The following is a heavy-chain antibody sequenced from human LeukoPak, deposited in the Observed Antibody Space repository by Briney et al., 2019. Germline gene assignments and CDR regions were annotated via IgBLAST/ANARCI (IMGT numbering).Heavy chain of an antibody. CDR2: ISWNSGSI. Sequence: GGSLRLSCAASGFTFDDYAMHWVRQAPGKGLEWVSGISWNSGSIDYADSVKGRFTISRDNAKSSLYLQMSSLRAEDTALYYCAKDRMTSGWYFVDYWGQGTLVTVSS. CDR3: AKDRMTSGWYFVDY. V-gene: IGHV3-9*01. CDR1: GFTFDDYA. D-gene: IGHD6-19*01. J-gene: IGHJ4*02.